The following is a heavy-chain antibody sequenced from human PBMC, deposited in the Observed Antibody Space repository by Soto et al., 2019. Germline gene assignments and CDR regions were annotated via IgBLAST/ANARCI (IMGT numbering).Heavy chain of an antibody. D-gene: IGHD4-4*01. Sequence: SVKVSCKASGGTFSSYAISWLRQAPGQGLEWMGGIIPIFGTANYAQKFQGRVTITADESTSTAYMELSSLRSEDTAVYYCARPTVTTGDYYYGMDVWGQGTTVTVSS. CDR1: GGTFSSYA. CDR2: IIPIFGTA. V-gene: IGHV1-69*13. CDR3: ARPTVTTGDYYYGMDV. J-gene: IGHJ6*02.